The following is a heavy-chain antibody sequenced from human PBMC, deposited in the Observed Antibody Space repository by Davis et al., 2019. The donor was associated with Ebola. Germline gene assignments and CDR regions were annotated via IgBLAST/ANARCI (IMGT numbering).Heavy chain of an antibody. D-gene: IGHD1-26*01. Sequence: PGRSLRPSCPALGPTFSNYEMNWVRQAPGKGLEWVAYISVSGRTIYYADSVRGRFTISRDNSKKTLYLQMDRLRAEDTAVYYCARWASVGYWGQGTLVTVSS. V-gene: IGHV3-48*03. CDR2: ISVSGRTI. CDR3: ARWASVGY. CDR1: GPTFSNYE. J-gene: IGHJ4*02.